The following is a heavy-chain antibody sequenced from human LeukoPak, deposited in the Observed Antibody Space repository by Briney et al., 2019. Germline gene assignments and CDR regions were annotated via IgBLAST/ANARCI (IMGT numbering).Heavy chain of an antibody. CDR1: GGSFSGYY. J-gene: IGHJ4*02. CDR2: IHYSGTT. CDR3: ATSARDYRFDY. D-gene: IGHD4-11*01. Sequence: SSETLSLTCAVYGGSFSGYYWTWIRQHPGKGLEWIGYIHYSGTTYYNPSLKSRLTVSVDTSKSQFSLELTSVTAADTAIYYCATSARDYRFDYWGPGTLVTVSS. V-gene: IGHV4-31*11.